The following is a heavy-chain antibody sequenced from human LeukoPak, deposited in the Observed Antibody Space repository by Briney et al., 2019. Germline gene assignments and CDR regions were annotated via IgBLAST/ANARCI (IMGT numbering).Heavy chain of an antibody. CDR3: ARVLYGVWDYYYMDV. J-gene: IGHJ6*03. CDR1: GGSISSGSYY. Sequence: SETLSLTCTVSGGSISSGSYYWSWIRQPAGKGLEWIGRIYTSGSTNYNPSLKSRVTISVDTSKNQFSLKLSSVTAADTAVYYCARVLYGVWDYYYMDVWGKGTTVTVSS. CDR2: IYTSGST. D-gene: IGHD2-8*01. V-gene: IGHV4-61*02.